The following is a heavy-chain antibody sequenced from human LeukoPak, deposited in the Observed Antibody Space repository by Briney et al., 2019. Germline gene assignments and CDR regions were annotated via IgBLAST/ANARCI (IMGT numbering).Heavy chain of an antibody. Sequence: PSETLSLTCAVYGGSFSGYYWSWIRQPPGMGLEWIGEINHSGSTNYNPSLKSRVTISVDTSKNQFSLKLSSVTAADTAVYYCTIFGVDYWGQGTLVTVSS. D-gene: IGHD3-3*01. CDR1: GGSFSGYY. V-gene: IGHV4-34*01. CDR2: INHSGST. J-gene: IGHJ4*02. CDR3: TIFGVDY.